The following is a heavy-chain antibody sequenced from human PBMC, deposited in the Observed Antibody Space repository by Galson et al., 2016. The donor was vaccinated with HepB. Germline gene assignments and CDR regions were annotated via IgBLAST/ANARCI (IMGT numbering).Heavy chain of an antibody. J-gene: IGHJ5*02. Sequence: QSGAEVKKPGASVKVSCQASGYTFTSYGINWVRQAPGQGLEWMGWISPYNGNTYYAQNFQGRVTMTTDTSTSTAYMELRSLGTDDTAVYYCARGSSIYSSSWFPRGSWGQGTLVTVSS. V-gene: IGHV1-18*01. CDR1: GYTFTSYG. D-gene: IGHD6-13*01. CDR3: ARGSSIYSSSWFPRGS. CDR2: ISPYNGNT.